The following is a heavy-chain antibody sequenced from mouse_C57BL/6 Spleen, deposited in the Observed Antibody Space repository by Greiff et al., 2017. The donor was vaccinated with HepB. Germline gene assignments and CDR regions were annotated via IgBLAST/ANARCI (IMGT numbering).Heavy chain of an antibody. CDR2: ISSGGDYI. CDR1: GFTFSSYA. Sequence: DVHLVESGEGLVKPGGSLKLSCAASGFTFSSYAMSWVRQTPEKRLEWVAYISSGGDYIYYADTVKGRFTISRDNARNTLYLQMSSLKSEDTAMYYCTREGLSYFDYWGQGTTLTVSS. D-gene: IGHD6-1*01. J-gene: IGHJ2*01. CDR3: TREGLSYFDY. V-gene: IGHV5-9-1*02.